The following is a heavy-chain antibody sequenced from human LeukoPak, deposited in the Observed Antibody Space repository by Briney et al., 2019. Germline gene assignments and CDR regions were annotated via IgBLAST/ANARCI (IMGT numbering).Heavy chain of an antibody. V-gene: IGHV1-24*01. CDR3: ATDLNGGYRYFDY. D-gene: IGHD5-12*01. J-gene: IGHJ4*02. CDR1: GYTHTELS. Sequence: GASVKVSCKVSGYTHTELSMHWVRQAPGKGLEWMGGFDPEDGETIYAQKFQGRVTMTEDTSTDTAYMELSSLRSEDTAVYYCATDLNGGYRYFDYWGQGTLVTVSS. CDR2: FDPEDGET.